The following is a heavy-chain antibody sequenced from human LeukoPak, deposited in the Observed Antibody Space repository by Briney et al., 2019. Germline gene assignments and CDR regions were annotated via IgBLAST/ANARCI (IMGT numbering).Heavy chain of an antibody. CDR2: ISGSGGST. CDR3: ARDGFPSYSSSWSLVGAPSYYGMDV. V-gene: IGHV3-23*01. J-gene: IGHJ6*02. CDR1: GFTFSSYA. D-gene: IGHD6-13*01. Sequence: PGGSLRLSCAASGFTFSSYAMSWVRQAPGKGLEWVSAISGSGGSTYYADSVKGRFTISRDNAKNSLYLQMNSLRAEDTAVYYCARDGFPSYSSSWSLVGAPSYYGMDVWGQGTTVTVSS.